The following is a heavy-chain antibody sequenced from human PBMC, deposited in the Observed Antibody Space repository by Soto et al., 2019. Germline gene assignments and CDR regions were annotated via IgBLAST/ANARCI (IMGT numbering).Heavy chain of an antibody. CDR3: ARGVTRGSFPPFDL. CDR2: FSTIFGTP. V-gene: IGHV1-69*12. J-gene: IGHJ4*02. Sequence: QVQLVQSGAEVKKPGSSVKISCKASGDTFSSYSFSWVRQAPGQGFEWMGGFSTIFGTPNYAQNFLVRVTITADELTGTVYLELSSLRSEDTAVYYCARGVTRGSFPPFDLWGPGTLVTVST. CDR1: GDTFSSYS. D-gene: IGHD1-26*01.